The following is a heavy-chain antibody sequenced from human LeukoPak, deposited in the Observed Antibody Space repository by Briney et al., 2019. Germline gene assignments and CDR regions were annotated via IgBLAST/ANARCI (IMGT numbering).Heavy chain of an antibody. J-gene: IGHJ4*02. CDR3: ARDDHYDCSGYYYGPFDY. CDR2: INSDGSST. CDR1: EFTFSSYW. V-gene: IGHV3-74*01. Sequence: PGGSLRLSCAASEFTFSSYWMHWVRHAPGKGLVWVSRINSDGSSTSYADSVKGRFIISRDNAKNTLYLQMNSLRAEDMAVYYCARDDHYDCSGYYYGPFDYWGQGTLVTVSS. D-gene: IGHD3-22*01.